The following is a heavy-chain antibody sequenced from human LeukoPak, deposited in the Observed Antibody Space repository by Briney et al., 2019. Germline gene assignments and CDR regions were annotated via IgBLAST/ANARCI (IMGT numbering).Heavy chain of an antibody. Sequence: SETLSLTCTVSGGSISSYYWSWIRQPPGKGLEWIGDIYTSGSTNYSASLKSRVTISVDTSKNHFSLKLSSVTAADTAVYYCARGYYDSSGLTPNNWFDPWGQGTLVTVSS. CDR2: IYTSGST. D-gene: IGHD3-22*01. J-gene: IGHJ5*02. CDR3: ARGYYDSSGLTPNNWFDP. V-gene: IGHV4-4*09. CDR1: GGSISSYY.